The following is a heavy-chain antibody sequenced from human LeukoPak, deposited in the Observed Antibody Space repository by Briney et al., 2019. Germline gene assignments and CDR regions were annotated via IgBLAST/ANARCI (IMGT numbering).Heavy chain of an antibody. CDR3: ARVGYSSGWYGTPYYYYYMDV. CDR1: GYTFTSYY. J-gene: IGHJ6*03. CDR2: INPSGGST. V-gene: IGHV1-46*01. Sequence: ASVKVSCKASGYTFTSYYMHWVRQAPGQGLEWMGIINPSGGSTSYAQKFQGRVTMTRDMSTSTVYMELSSLRSEDTAVYYCARVGYSSGWYGTPYYYYYMDVWGKGTTVTISS. D-gene: IGHD6-19*01.